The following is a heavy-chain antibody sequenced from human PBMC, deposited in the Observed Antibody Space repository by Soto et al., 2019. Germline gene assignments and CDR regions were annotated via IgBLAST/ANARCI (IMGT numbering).Heavy chain of an antibody. D-gene: IGHD2-21*01. CDR3: AKGRGGGTYYFAY. CDR1: GFTFSSYA. Sequence: EVQLLESGGGLVQPGGSLRLSCAASGFTFSSYAMSWVRQAPGKGLEWVSAISGSGVSTYYADSVKGRFTISRDNSKKTLYRQRNSLRAEDTAVYYCAKGRGGGTYYFAYWGQGTLVTVSS. CDR2: ISGSGVST. J-gene: IGHJ4*02. V-gene: IGHV3-23*01.